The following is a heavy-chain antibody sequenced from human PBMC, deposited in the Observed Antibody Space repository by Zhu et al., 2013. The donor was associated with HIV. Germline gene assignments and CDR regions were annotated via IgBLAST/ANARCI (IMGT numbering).Heavy chain of an antibody. D-gene: IGHD6-13*01. Sequence: QVQLQESGPGLVKPSGTLSLTCAVSGGSISSSNWWSWVRQPPGKGLEWIGEIYHSGSTNYNPSLKSRVTISVDKSKNQFSLKLSSVTAADTAVYYCASVGSEQQLDSGGAFDIWGQGTMVTVSS. V-gene: IGHV4-4*02. J-gene: IGHJ3*02. CDR3: ASVGSEQQLDSGGAFDI. CDR1: GGSISSSNW. CDR2: IYHSGST.